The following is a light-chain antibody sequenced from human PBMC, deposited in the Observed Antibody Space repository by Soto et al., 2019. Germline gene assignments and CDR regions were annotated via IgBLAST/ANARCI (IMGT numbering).Light chain of an antibody. CDR3: QQYGSSPLWT. Sequence: EIVLTQSPGTLSLSPGERATLSCRASQSVSSSYLAWYQQKPGQAPRLLIYGASSRATGIPGRFSGSGSGTDFTLTISRLEPEDFAVYYCQQYGSSPLWTFGQGTKLEIK. J-gene: IGKJ2*02. V-gene: IGKV3-20*01. CDR2: GAS. CDR1: QSVSSSY.